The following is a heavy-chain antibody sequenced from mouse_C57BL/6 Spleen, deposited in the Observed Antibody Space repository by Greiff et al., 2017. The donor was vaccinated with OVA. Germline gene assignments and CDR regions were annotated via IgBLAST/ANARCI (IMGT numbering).Heavy chain of an antibody. CDR2: INPSTGGT. CDR3: ARSVSWFAY. Sequence: VQLKQSGPELVKPGASVKISCKASGYSFTGYYMNWVKQSPEKSLEWIGEINPSTGGTTYNQKFKAKATLTVDKSSSTAYMQLKSLTSEDSAVYYCARSVSWFAYWGQGTLVTVSA. CDR1: GYSFTGYY. J-gene: IGHJ3*01. V-gene: IGHV1-42*01.